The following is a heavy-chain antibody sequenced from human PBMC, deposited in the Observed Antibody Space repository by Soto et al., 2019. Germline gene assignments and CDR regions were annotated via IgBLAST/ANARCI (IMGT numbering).Heavy chain of an antibody. Sequence: ASVKVSFKASGYTFTGYYMHWLRQAPGQGLEWMGWINPNSGGANYAQKFQGWVTMTRDTSISTAYMELSRLRSDDTAVYYCARDQVVAAAGTSYYYGMDVWGQGTTVTVSS. CDR1: GYTFTGYY. CDR3: ARDQVVAAAGTSYYYGMDV. J-gene: IGHJ6*02. D-gene: IGHD6-13*01. CDR2: INPNSGGA. V-gene: IGHV1-2*04.